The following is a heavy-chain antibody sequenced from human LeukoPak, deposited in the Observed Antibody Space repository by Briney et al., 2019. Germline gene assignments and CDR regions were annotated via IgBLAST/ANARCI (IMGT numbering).Heavy chain of an antibody. CDR2: INHSGST. D-gene: IGHD3-10*01. V-gene: IGHV4-34*01. Sequence: SETLSLTCAVYGGSFSGYYWSRIRQPPGKGLEWIGEINHSGSTNYNPSLKSRVTISVDTSKNQFSLKLSSVTAADTAVYYCARDDSYGSGSYEDYWGQGTLVTVSS. CDR3: ARDDSYGSGSYEDY. CDR1: GGSFSGYY. J-gene: IGHJ4*02.